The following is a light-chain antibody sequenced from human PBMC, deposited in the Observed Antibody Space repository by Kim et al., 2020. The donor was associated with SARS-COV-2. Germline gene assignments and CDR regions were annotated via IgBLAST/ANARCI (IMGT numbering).Light chain of an antibody. CDR3: GTWDSSLSAVV. CDR2: DNN. Sequence: GQQVTISCSGSSSNIGNNYVSWYQELPGTAPKLLIYDNNKRPSGIPDRFSGSKSGTSATLGITGLQTGDEADYYCGTWDSSLSAVVFGGGTQLTVL. V-gene: IGLV1-51*01. J-gene: IGLJ2*01. CDR1: SSNIGNNY.